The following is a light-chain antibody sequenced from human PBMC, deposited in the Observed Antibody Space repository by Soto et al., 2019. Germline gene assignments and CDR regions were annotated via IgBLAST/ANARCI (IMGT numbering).Light chain of an antibody. CDR3: QQYNSYWT. CDR2: DAS. J-gene: IGKJ1*01. V-gene: IGKV1-5*01. Sequence: DIQMTQSPSTLSSSVGDRFTSTCRASQSIGTWLAWYQQKPGKAPKLLIYDASSLESGFPSRFSGSGSGTEFTLTISSLQPDDFATYYRQQYNSYWTFGQGTKVDIK. CDR1: QSIGTW.